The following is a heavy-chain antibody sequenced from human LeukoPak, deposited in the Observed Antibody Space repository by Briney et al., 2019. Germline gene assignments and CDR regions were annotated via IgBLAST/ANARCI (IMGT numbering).Heavy chain of an antibody. CDR3: AKRGVL. CDR2: INGSGGST. CDR1: GFIINDYY. J-gene: IGHJ4*02. Sequence: GGSLRLSCAASGFIINDYYMTWIRQTPGKGLEWVSDINGSGGSTYYADSVKGRFTISRDNSKNTLYLQMNSLRAGDTALYYCAKRGVLWGQGTLVTVSS. D-gene: IGHD3-10*01. V-gene: IGHV3-23*01.